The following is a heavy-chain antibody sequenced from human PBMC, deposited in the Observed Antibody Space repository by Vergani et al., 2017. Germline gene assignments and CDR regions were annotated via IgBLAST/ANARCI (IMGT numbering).Heavy chain of an antibody. Sequence: EVQLVESGGGLVQPGGSLRLSCAASGFTFSSYEMNWVRQAPGKGLEWVSYISSSGSTIYYADSVKGRFPISRDNAKNSLYLQMNSLRAEDTAVYYCARLDRTYYYDSSGPFDYWGQGTLVTVSS. CDR1: GFTFSSYE. CDR2: ISSSGSTI. V-gene: IGHV3-48*03. CDR3: ARLDRTYYYDSSGPFDY. J-gene: IGHJ4*02. D-gene: IGHD3-22*01.